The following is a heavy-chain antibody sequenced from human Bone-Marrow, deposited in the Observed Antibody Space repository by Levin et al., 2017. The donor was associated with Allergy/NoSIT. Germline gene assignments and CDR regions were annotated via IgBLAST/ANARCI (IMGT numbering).Heavy chain of an antibody. D-gene: IGHD1-26*01. V-gene: IGHV3-48*04. CDR3: AQHGSGSYYIF. J-gene: IGHJ4*02. CDR2: ISSSGTTI. Sequence: QSGGSLRLSCAASGFTFSNSGMNWVRQAPGKGPEWISYISSSGTTIYYADSVKGRFTISRDDAKDSLYLQMNSLRADDTAVYYCAQHGSGSYYIFWGQGTLVTVSS. CDR1: GFTFSNSG.